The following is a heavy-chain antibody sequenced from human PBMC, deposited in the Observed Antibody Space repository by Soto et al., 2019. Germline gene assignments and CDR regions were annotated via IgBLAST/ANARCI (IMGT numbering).Heavy chain of an antibody. CDR2: ISWDGGST. CDR1: GFTFYDYT. CDR3: AKDVIAARPYYYFGLDV. Sequence: GGSLRLSCAASGFTFYDYTMHWVRQVPGRGLEWVSLISWDGGSTYYADSVKGRFTISRDNSKNSLYLQMNSLRTDDTALYYCAKDVIAARPYYYFGLDVWGQGTTVTVSS. D-gene: IGHD6-6*01. J-gene: IGHJ6*02. V-gene: IGHV3-43*01.